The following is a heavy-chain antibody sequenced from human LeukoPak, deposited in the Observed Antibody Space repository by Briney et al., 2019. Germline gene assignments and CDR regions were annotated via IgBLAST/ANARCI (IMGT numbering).Heavy chain of an antibody. Sequence: PGGSLRLSCAASGFTFSSYAMHWVRQAPGKGLEWVAVISYDGLNKYYADSVKGRFTISRDSPKNTLYLQMNTLRAEDTAVYYCARAFDWLLYFDCWGQGTLVTVSS. D-gene: IGHD3-9*01. V-gene: IGHV3-30*04. CDR2: ISYDGLNK. J-gene: IGHJ4*02. CDR3: ARAFDWLLYFDC. CDR1: GFTFSSYA.